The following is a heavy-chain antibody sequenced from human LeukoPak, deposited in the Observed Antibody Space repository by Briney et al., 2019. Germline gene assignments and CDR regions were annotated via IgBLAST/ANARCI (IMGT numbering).Heavy chain of an antibody. Sequence: ASVKVSCKASGYTFTSYYMHWVRQAPGQGLEWMGIINPSGGSTSYAQKFQGRVTMTRDMSTSTVYMELSRLRSDDTAVYYCARGIYDSSDFEYFQDWGQGTLVTVSS. V-gene: IGHV1-46*01. CDR1: GYTFTSYY. J-gene: IGHJ1*01. D-gene: IGHD3-22*01. CDR2: INPSGGST. CDR3: ARGIYDSSDFEYFQD.